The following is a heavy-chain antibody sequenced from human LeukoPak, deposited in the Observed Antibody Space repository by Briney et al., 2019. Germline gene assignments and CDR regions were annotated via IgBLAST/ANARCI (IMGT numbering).Heavy chain of an antibody. Sequence: SETLSLTCAVYGGSFSGYYWSWIRQPPGKGLEWIGEIKHSGSTNYNPSLKGRVTISVDTSKNQFSLKLSSVTAADTAVYYCATGSRLFRPVWRGRGWYYFDYWGQRTLVNAPS. V-gene: IGHV4-34*01. J-gene: IGHJ4*02. CDR3: ATGSRLFRPVWRGRGWYYFDY. D-gene: IGHD6-19*01. CDR1: GGSFSGYY. CDR2: IKHSGST.